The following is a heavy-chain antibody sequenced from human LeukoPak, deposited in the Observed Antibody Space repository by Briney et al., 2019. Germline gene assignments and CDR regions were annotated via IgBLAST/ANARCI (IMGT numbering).Heavy chain of an antibody. J-gene: IGHJ4*02. CDR1: GFTFSSYS. CDR2: ISSSSSTI. Sequence: GGSLRLSCAASGFTFSSYSMNWVRQAPGKGLEWVSYISSSSSTIYYADSVKGRFTISRDNAKNSLYLQMNSLRAEDTAVYYCARDPLGPTTVTNYFDYWGQGTLVTVSS. D-gene: IGHD4-17*01. CDR3: ARDPLGPTTVTNYFDY. V-gene: IGHV3-48*01.